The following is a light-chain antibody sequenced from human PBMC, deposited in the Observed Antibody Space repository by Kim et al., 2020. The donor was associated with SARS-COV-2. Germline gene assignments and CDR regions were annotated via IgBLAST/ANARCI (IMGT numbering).Light chain of an antibody. J-gene: IGKJ2*01. CDR3: QQYNSYSYT. Sequence: SASVGDRLTITCRASQSISRWLDWYQQKPGKAPKLLIYDASSLESGVTSRFSGSGSGTEFSLTISSLQPDDFATYYCQQYNSYSYTFGQGTKLEI. V-gene: IGKV1-5*01. CDR2: DAS. CDR1: QSISRW.